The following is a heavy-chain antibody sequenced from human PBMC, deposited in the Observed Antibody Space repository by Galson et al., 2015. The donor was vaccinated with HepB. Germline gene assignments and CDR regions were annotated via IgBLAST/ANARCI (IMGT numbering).Heavy chain of an antibody. V-gene: IGHV3-23*01. D-gene: IGHD2-2*01. CDR1: GFTFGNYA. J-gene: IGHJ5*01. CDR3: AKAPGEHQLLSSLRFDP. CDR2: ISGSGGGT. Sequence: SLRLSCAASGFTFGNYAMSWVRQAPGKRLEWISAISGSGGGTRHADSVKGRFTISRDNSKNTLNLHMSGLRVEDTGLYYCAKAPGEHQLLSSLRFDPWGQGTLVTVSS.